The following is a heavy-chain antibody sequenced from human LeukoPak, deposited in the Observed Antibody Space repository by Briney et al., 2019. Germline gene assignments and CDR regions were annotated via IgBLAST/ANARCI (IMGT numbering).Heavy chain of an antibody. CDR1: GGTFSSYA. D-gene: IGHD6-13*01. J-gene: IGHJ4*02. V-gene: IGHV1-69*13. Sequence: ASVKVSCKASGGTFSSYAISWVRQAPGQGLEWMGGIIPIFGTANYAQKFQGRVTITADESTSTAYMELRSLRSDDTAVYYCARVFVEQQLVYFDYWGQGTLVTVSS. CDR2: IIPIFGTA. CDR3: ARVFVEQQLVYFDY.